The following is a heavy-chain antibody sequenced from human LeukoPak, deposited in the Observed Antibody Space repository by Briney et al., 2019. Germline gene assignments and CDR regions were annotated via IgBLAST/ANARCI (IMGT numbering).Heavy chain of an antibody. D-gene: IGHD5-12*01. Sequence: KSSGTLSLTCAVSGGSISSSNWWRWVRQPPGKGLEWIGEIYHTGSTNYNPSLKSRVTISVDKSKNQFSLKLSSVTAADTAVYYCASRIVATIGLYYYGMDVWGKGTTVTVSS. J-gene: IGHJ6*04. V-gene: IGHV4-4*02. CDR3: ASRIVATIGLYYYGMDV. CDR1: GGSISSSNW. CDR2: IYHTGST.